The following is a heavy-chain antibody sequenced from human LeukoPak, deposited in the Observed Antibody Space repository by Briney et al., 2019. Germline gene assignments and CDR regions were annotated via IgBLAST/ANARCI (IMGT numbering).Heavy chain of an antibody. CDR2: ISSSSSYI. Sequence: GGSLRLSCAASGFTFSSYSMNWVRQAPGKGLEWVSSISSSSSYIYYADSVKDRFTISRDNAKNSLYLQMNSLRAEDTAVYYCAREARLHGMDVWGQGTTVTVSS. V-gene: IGHV3-21*01. D-gene: IGHD2-15*01. CDR1: GFTFSSYS. J-gene: IGHJ6*02. CDR3: AREARLHGMDV.